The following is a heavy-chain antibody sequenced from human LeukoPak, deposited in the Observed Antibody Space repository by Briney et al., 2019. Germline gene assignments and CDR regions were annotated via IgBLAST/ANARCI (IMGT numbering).Heavy chain of an antibody. CDR1: GFTFSSYA. J-gene: IGHJ4*02. Sequence: GGSLRLSCAASGFTFSSYAMSWVRQAPGKGLEWVSTISGSGGGTYYADSVKGRFTISGDNSKNTLYLQMNSLRAEDTAVYYCAKSIYGDYGFDYGFDYWGQGTLVTVSS. CDR3: AKSIYGDYGFDYGFDY. D-gene: IGHD4-17*01. V-gene: IGHV3-23*01. CDR2: ISGSGGGT.